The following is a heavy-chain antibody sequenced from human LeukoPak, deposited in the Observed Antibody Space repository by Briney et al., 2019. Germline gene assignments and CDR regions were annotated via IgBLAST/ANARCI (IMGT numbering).Heavy chain of an antibody. D-gene: IGHD6-19*01. Sequence: PGGSLRLSCAASGFTFSSYAMSWVRQASGKGLEWVSAISGSGGSTYYADSVKGRFTISRDNSKNTLYLQMNSLRAEDTAVYYCAKTRGGWYYFDYWGQGTLVTVSS. CDR1: GFTFSSYA. V-gene: IGHV3-23*01. CDR2: ISGSGGST. CDR3: AKTRGGWYYFDY. J-gene: IGHJ4*02.